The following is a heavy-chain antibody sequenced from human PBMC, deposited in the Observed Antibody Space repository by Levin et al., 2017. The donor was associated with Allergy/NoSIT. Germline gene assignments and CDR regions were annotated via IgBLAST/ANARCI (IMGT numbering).Heavy chain of an antibody. CDR1: GYSFNSYW. CDR2: IDPSDSYT. CDR3: ARPNGYGDPGTY. D-gene: IGHD4-17*01. Sequence: GESLKISCKGSGYSFNSYWISWVRQMPGKGLEWMGRIDPSDSYTNYSPSFQGQVTISTDKSISTAYLQWSSLKASDTAIYFCARPNGYGDPGTYWGQGTLVTVSS. V-gene: IGHV5-10-1*01. J-gene: IGHJ4*02.